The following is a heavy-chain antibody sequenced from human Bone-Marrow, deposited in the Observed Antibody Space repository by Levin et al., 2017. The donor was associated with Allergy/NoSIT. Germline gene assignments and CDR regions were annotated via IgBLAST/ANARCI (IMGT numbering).Heavy chain of an antibody. J-gene: IGHJ5*02. Sequence: SCTVSGGSISSYYWSWIRQPPGKGLEWIGYIYYSGSTNYNPSLKSRVTISVDTSKNQFSLKLSSVTAADTAVYYCARGKVRGVRFDPWGQGTLVTVSS. V-gene: IGHV4-59*01. CDR2: IYYSGST. D-gene: IGHD3-10*01. CDR1: GGSISSYY. CDR3: ARGKVRGVRFDP.